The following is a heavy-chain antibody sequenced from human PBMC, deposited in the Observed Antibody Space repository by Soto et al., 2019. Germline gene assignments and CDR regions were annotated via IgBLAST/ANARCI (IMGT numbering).Heavy chain of an antibody. Sequence: ASVKVSCKASGYTFTTYYMHWVRQAPGQGLEWMGLIDPTHGSTTYAQKFQGRVIMTSDTSTNTVYMELSSLKSEDTAVYYCARAPYDTTGYYSFWGQGTLVTVSS. V-gene: IGHV1-46*01. CDR3: ARAPYDTTGYYSF. J-gene: IGHJ1*01. D-gene: IGHD3-22*01. CDR1: GYTFTTYY. CDR2: IDPTHGST.